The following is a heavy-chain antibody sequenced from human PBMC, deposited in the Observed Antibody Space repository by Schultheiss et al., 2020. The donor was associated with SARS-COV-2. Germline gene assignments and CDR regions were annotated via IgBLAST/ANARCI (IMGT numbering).Heavy chain of an antibody. Sequence: SETLSLTCSVSGDSIRSYYWSWIRQPPGKGLEWIGYIYHSGSTNYNPSLKSRVTISIDTSENQFSLKLSSVTAADTAVYYCARWYYSSGWIDYWGQGTLVTVSS. J-gene: IGHJ4*02. CDR2: IYHSGST. V-gene: IGHV4-59*08. D-gene: IGHD6-19*01. CDR1: GDSIRSYY. CDR3: ARWYYSSGWIDY.